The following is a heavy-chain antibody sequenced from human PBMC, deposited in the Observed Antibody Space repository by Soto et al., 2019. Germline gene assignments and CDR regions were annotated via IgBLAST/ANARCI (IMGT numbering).Heavy chain of an antibody. CDR3: AREVPAAPSRGPYYYGMDV. CDR1: GFTFSSYW. CDR2: IKHDGSDK. V-gene: IGHV3-7*01. D-gene: IGHD2-2*01. Sequence: EVQLVESGGGLVQPGGSLRLSCEASGFTFSSYWMSWVRQAPGKGLEWVANIKHDGSDKYYVGSVKGRFTISRDNAKNSLYLQMNSLRDEDTAVYSCAREVPAAPSRGPYYYGMDVWGHGTTVIVSS. J-gene: IGHJ6*02.